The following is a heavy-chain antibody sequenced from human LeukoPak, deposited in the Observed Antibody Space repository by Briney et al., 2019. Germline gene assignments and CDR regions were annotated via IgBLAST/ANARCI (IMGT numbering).Heavy chain of an antibody. Sequence: SETLSLTCTLSGGSLTSGDSYWSWIRQPPWKGLECSGYIYHSGGTYYNPFINSRVTTSVDTSKNQFSLRPSSVTAADTAVYDCAREQDVVFFDYWGQGPLVTVSS. CDR1: GGSLTSGDSY. CDR2: IYHSGGT. D-gene: IGHD2-21*01. CDR3: AREQDVVFFDY. J-gene: IGHJ4*02. V-gene: IGHV4-30-4*01.